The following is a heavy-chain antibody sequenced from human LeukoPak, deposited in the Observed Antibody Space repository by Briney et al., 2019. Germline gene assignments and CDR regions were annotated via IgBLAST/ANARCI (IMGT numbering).Heavy chain of an antibody. D-gene: IGHD3-3*01. Sequence: GGSLRLSCAASGCTFSSYEMNWVRQAPGKGLEWVAYISSSGSTIYYADSVKGRFTISRDNAKNSLYLQMNSLRAEDTAVYYCARDKSRYDFWSGYEYYYYYMDVWGKGTTVTVSS. CDR2: ISSSGSTI. CDR1: GCTFSSYE. CDR3: ARDKSRYDFWSGYEYYYYYMDV. V-gene: IGHV3-48*03. J-gene: IGHJ6*03.